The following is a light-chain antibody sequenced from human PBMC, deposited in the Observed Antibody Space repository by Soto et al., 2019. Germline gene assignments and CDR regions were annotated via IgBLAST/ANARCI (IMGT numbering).Light chain of an antibody. CDR1: QSISSW. CDR3: QQYNSYSWT. J-gene: IGKJ1*01. CDR2: DAS. V-gene: IGKV1-5*01. Sequence: DIPMTQSPSTLSASVGDRVTITCRASQSISSWLAWYQQKPGKAPTLLIYDASSLESGVPSRFSGSGSGTEFTLTIRSLQPDDFATYYCQQYNSYSWTFGQGTKVEIK.